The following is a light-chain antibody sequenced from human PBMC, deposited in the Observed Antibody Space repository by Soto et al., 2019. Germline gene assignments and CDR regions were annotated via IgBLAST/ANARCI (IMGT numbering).Light chain of an antibody. CDR2: GAS. V-gene: IGKV3-15*01. CDR1: QRVSSN. CDR3: QKYNNWPLT. Sequence: IVNTPSPATLSVSPGASAPLSGTATQRVSSNLAWYQQKTGQAPRLLIYGASTRATGIPARFTGSGSGTEFNLTIRRMQSEDLAVYYCQKYNNWPLTVGGGTKGDIK. J-gene: IGKJ4*01.